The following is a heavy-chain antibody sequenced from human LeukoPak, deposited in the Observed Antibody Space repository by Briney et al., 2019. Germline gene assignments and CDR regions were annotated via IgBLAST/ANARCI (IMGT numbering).Heavy chain of an antibody. V-gene: IGHV3-66*01. Sequence: GGCLRLSCAAPGFTVSSNYMSWVCQAPGEGVGGGSVIYSGGSTYYADSVKGRFTISRDNSKHTLYLKMNSLRPEDTAVYYCARDLSGYSYPWGQRTLVTVSS. J-gene: IGHJ5*02. D-gene: IGHD5-18*01. CDR3: ARDLSGYSYP. CDR2: IYSGGST. CDR1: GFTVSSNY.